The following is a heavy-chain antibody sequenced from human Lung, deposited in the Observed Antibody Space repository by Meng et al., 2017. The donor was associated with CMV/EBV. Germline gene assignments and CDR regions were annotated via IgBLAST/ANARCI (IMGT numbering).Heavy chain of an antibody. J-gene: IGHJ6*02. CDR2: FYSGGST. V-gene: IGHV3-66*02. Sequence: GGSXRLXCAASGLTVSNNYLTWVRQAPGKGLEWVSVFYSGGSTYYADSVKGRFTVSRDNSKNTLHLQMNSLRVEDTGIYYCARDMYWDQSYHGMDVWGRGTXVTV. D-gene: IGHD1-26*01. CDR1: GLTVSNNY. CDR3: ARDMYWDQSYHGMDV.